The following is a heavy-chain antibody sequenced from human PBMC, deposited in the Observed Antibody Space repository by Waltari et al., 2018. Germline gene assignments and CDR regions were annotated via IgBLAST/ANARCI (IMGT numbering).Heavy chain of an antibody. J-gene: IGHJ4*02. CDR2: SNHSGST. CDR1: GGSFSGYY. CDR3: ARVVWGYQLLEDY. V-gene: IGHV4-34*01. Sequence: QVQLQQWGAGLLKPSETLSLTCAVYGGSFSGYYWSWIRQPPGKGLEWIGESNHSGSTNYNPSLKSRVTISVDTSKNQFSLKLSSVTAADTAVYYCARVVWGYQLLEDYWGQGTLVTVSS. D-gene: IGHD2-2*01.